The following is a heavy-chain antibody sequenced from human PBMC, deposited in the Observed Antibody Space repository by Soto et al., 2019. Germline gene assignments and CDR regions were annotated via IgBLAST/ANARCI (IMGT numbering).Heavy chain of an antibody. CDR1: GGSISSSSYY. Sequence: ASETLSLTCTVPGGSISSSSYYWGWIRQPPGKGLEWIGSIYYSGSTYYNPSLKSRVTISVDTSKNQFSLKLSSVTAADTAVYYCARVNLDYVTGMDVWGQGTTVTVSS. D-gene: IGHD4-17*01. J-gene: IGHJ6*02. CDR2: IYYSGST. V-gene: IGHV4-39*01. CDR3: ARVNLDYVTGMDV.